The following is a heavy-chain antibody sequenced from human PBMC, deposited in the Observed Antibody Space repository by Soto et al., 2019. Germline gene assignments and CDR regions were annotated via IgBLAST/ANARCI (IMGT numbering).Heavy chain of an antibody. V-gene: IGHV4-39*07. Sequence: SETLSLTCTVSGGSISSSSYYWGWIRQPPGKGLEWIGYIYYSGSTYYNPSLKSRVTISVDTSKNQFSLKLSSVTAADTAVYYCAREVDTAMVRGWFDPWGQGTLVTVSS. D-gene: IGHD5-18*01. CDR3: AREVDTAMVRGWFDP. CDR2: IYYSGST. CDR1: GGSISSSSYY. J-gene: IGHJ5*02.